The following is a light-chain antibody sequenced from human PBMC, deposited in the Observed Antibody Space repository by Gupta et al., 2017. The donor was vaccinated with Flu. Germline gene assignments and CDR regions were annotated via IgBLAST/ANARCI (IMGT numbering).Light chain of an antibody. CDR1: QSLLHVNGNNY. CDR3: RQSLQLPRRT. V-gene: IGKV2-28*01. J-gene: IGKJ1*01. Sequence: LTRPPLPRSFTPGESASISCRSSQSLLHVNGNNYLDWYVQKPGQSPPLLVYLSSDRASGVLARFSGSGSGTNFTLTITTLEAEDVGIYYCRQSLQLPRRTFGQGTTVEIK. CDR2: LSS.